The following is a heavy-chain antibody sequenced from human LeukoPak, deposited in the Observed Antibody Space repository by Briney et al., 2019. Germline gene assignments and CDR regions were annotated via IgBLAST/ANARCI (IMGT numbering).Heavy chain of an antibody. CDR2: ISSSGSTI. V-gene: IGHV3-48*03. J-gene: IGHJ4*02. CDR1: GFTFSSYE. CDR3: ARESPPFEGFFDY. Sequence: GSLRLSCAASGFTFSSYEMNWVRQAPGKGLEWVSYISSSGSTIYYADSVKGRFTISRDNAKNSLYLQMNSLRAEDTAVYYCARESPPFEGFFDYWGQGTLVTVSS. D-gene: IGHD3-9*01.